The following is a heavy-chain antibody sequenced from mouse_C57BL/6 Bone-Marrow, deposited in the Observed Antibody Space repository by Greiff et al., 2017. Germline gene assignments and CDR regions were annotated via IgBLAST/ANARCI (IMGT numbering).Heavy chain of an antibody. Sequence: EVKLQESGAGLVKPGGSLKLSCAASGFTFSSYAMSWVRQTPEKRLEWVAYISSGGDYIYYADTVKGRFTISRDNARNTLYLQMSSLKSEDTAMYYCTRALGQWYFDVWGTGTTVTVSS. CDR1: GFTFSSYA. CDR2: ISSGGDYI. D-gene: IGHD4-1*01. V-gene: IGHV5-9-1*02. J-gene: IGHJ1*03. CDR3: TRALGQWYFDV.